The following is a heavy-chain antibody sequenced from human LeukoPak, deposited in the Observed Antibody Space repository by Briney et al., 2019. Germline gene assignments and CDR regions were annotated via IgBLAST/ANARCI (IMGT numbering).Heavy chain of an antibody. J-gene: IGHJ4*02. CDR2: ISAYNGNT. V-gene: IGHV1-18*01. D-gene: IGHD3-10*01. CDR3: ARDEYYYGSGSRREFRFDY. Sequence: WASVKVSCKASGYTFTSYGISWVRQAPGQGLEWMGWISAYNGNTNYAQKLQGRVTMTTDTSTSTAYMELRSLRSDDTAVYYCARDEYYYGSGSRREFRFDYWGQGTLVTVSS. CDR1: GYTFTSYG.